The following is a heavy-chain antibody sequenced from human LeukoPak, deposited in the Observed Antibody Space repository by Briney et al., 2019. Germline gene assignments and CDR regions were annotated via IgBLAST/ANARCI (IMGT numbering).Heavy chain of an antibody. D-gene: IGHD5-12*01. CDR3: ARRMSGYHSWYFDY. J-gene: IGHJ4*02. CDR1: GYSFISYW. CDR2: VYPGDSDT. Sequence: GESLKISCKGSGYSFISYWIGWVRQMPGKGLEWMGIVYPGDSDTRYSPSFQGQVTISVDKSISTAYLQWSSLKASDTAMYYCARRMSGYHSWYFDYWGQGTLVTVSS. V-gene: IGHV5-51*01.